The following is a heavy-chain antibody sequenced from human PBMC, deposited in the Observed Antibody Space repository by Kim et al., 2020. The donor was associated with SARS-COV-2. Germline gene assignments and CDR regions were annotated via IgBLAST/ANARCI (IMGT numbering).Heavy chain of an antibody. CDR3: ARGGVRGVYFDY. V-gene: IGHV1-46*01. J-gene: IGHJ4*02. Sequence: SYAQKFQGRVTMTRDTSTSTVYMELSSLRSEDTAVYFCARGGVRGVYFDYWGQGTLVTVSS. D-gene: IGHD3-10*01.